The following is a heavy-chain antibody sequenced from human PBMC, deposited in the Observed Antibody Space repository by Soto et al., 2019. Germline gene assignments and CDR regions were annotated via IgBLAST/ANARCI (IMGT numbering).Heavy chain of an antibody. CDR1: GYSFTSYW. V-gene: IGHV5-10-1*01. Sequence: GESLKISCKGSGYSFTSYWISWVRQMPGKGLEWMGRIDPSDSYTNYSPSFQGHVTISADKSISTAYLQWSSLKASDTAVYYCARRRSSGWYSYYYYGMDVWGQGTTVTVSS. CDR2: IDPSDSYT. D-gene: IGHD6-19*01. CDR3: ARRRSSGWYSYYYYGMDV. J-gene: IGHJ6*02.